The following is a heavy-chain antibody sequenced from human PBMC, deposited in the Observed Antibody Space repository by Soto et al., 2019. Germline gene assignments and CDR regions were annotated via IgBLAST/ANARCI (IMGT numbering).Heavy chain of an antibody. CDR2: IYYSGST. CDR1: GGSISSYY. CDR3: SSSRRYYDILTGYSPEGYYFDY. J-gene: IGHJ4*02. D-gene: IGHD3-9*01. V-gene: IGHV4-59*08. Sequence: PSETLSLTCTVSGGSISSYYWSWIRQPPGKGLEWIGYIYYSGSTNYNPSLKSRVTISVDTSKNQISLKLSSVTAADTAVYYCSSSRRYYDILTGYSPEGYYFDYWGQGTLVTVSS.